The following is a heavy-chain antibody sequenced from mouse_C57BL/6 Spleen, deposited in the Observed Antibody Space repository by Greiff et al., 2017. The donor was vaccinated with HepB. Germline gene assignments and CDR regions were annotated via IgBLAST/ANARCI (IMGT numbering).Heavy chain of an antibody. CDR1: GFTFSDYG. D-gene: IGHD1-1*01. J-gene: IGHJ2*01. CDR3: ARPDYYGSSDY. Sequence: EVKLMESGGGLVKPGGSLKLSCAASGFTFSDYGMHWVRQAPEKGLEWVAYISSGSSTIYYADTVKGRFTISRDNAKNTLFLQMTSLRSEDTAMYYCARPDYYGSSDYWGQGTTLTVSS. V-gene: IGHV5-17*01. CDR2: ISSGSSTI.